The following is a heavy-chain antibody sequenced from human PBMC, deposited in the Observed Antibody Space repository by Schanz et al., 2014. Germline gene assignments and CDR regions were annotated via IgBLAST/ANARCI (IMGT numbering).Heavy chain of an antibody. CDR1: GFTVSSNY. J-gene: IGHJ4*02. CDR2: IYSGGST. V-gene: IGHV3-53*01. D-gene: IGHD4-17*01. CDR3: VRDTDYHFDY. Sequence: EVQLVESGGGLIQPGGSLRLSCAASGFTVSSNYMSWVRQAPGKGLEWVAVIYSGGSTFYTDSVKGRFTISRDNSKNTLYLQMNSLIAEDTAVYYCVRDTDYHFDYWGQGTLVTVSS.